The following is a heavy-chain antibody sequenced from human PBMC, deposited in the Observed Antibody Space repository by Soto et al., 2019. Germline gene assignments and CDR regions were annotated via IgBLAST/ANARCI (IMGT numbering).Heavy chain of an antibody. CDR2: IGTAGDT. V-gene: IGHV3-13*01. Sequence: GGSLRLSCAASGFTFSSYDMHWVRQATGKGLEWVSAIGTAGDTYYPGSVKGRFTISRENAKNSLYLQMNSLRAEDTAVYYCARGITGTNERYYYYYYGMDVWGQGTTVTVSS. J-gene: IGHJ6*02. D-gene: IGHD1-7*01. CDR1: GFTFSSYD. CDR3: ARGITGTNERYYYYYYGMDV.